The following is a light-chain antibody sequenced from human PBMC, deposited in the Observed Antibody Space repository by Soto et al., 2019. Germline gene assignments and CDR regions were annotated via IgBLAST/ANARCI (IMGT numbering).Light chain of an antibody. CDR3: SSYAGSMNLL. CDR2: EVS. J-gene: IGLJ2*01. V-gene: IGLV2-8*01. CDR1: SSDVGGHNH. Sequence: QSALTQPPSASGSPGQSVTISCTGSSSDVGGHNHVSWYQQHPGKAPKLMIYEVSKRPSGVPDRFSGSKSVNTASLTVSGLKAEDEADYYCSSYAGSMNLLFGGGTQLTGL.